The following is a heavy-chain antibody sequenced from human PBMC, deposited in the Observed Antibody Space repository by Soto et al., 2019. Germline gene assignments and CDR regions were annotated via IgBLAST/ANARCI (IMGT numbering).Heavy chain of an antibody. J-gene: IGHJ4*02. V-gene: IGHV4-39*07. CDR3: ARDRGDYGVDY. CDR1: GGSISNSSYL. CDR2: IYYSGNT. D-gene: IGHD4-17*01. Sequence: PSETLSLTCTVSGGSISNSSYLWGWIRQPPGKGLEWIGCIYYSGNTYYNPFLKSRVTISVDTSKNQFSLKLTSVTAADTAVYYCARDRGDYGVDYWGQGTLVTVSS.